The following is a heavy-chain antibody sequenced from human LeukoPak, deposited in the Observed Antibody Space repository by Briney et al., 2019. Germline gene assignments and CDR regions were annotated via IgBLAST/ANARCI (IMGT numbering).Heavy chain of an antibody. CDR1: GFTFSSYS. J-gene: IGHJ6*03. D-gene: IGHD2-2*01. CDR3: ARDSSPHYYYMDV. V-gene: IGHV3-21*01. Sequence: SGGSLRLSCAASGFTFSSYSMNWVRQAPGKGVVWVSSISSSSSYIYYADSVKGRFTISRDNAKNSLYLQMNSLRAEDTAVYYCARDSSPHYYYMDVWGKGTTVTVSS. CDR2: ISSSSSYI.